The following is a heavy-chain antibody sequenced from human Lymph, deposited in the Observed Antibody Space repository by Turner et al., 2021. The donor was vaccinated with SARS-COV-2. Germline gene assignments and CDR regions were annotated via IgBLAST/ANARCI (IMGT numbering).Heavy chain of an antibody. J-gene: IGHJ6*02. CDR2: SSVSGGST. CDR1: GFTFSTYA. Sequence: EVQLLESGGGLVQPGGSLRLSCAASGFTFSTYAMSWVRQAPGKGLEWVSASSVSGGSTYDADSVKGRFTISRDNSRNTLFLQMNSRRAEDTAVYYCAKDWVSGIAALGSMDVWGQGTTVTVSS. CDR3: AKDWVSGIAALGSMDV. V-gene: IGHV3-23*01. D-gene: IGHD6-13*01.